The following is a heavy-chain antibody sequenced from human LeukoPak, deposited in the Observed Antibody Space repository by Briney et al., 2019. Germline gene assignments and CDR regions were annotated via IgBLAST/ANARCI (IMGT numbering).Heavy chain of an antibody. D-gene: IGHD4-17*01. J-gene: IGHJ2*01. V-gene: IGHV3-30*03. CDR1: GFIFTKAW. Sequence: GGSLRLSCAASGFIFTKAWMSWVRQAPGKGLEWVAVISYDGSNKHYADSVKGRFTISRDNSKNTMYLQMNSLRGEDTAVYYCARAGRVTTTYWYFDLWGRGTLVTVSS. CDR3: ARAGRVTTTYWYFDL. CDR2: ISYDGSNK.